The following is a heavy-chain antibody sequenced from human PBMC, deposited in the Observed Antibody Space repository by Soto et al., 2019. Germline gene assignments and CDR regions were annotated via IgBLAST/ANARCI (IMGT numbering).Heavy chain of an antibody. Sequence: GSLRLSCAASGFSFSKYSMNWVRQAPGKGLEWVGRIKSKTDGGTTDYAAPVKGRFTVSRDDSKNTLYLQMNSLKTEDTAVYYCTTDDTDLWFGEGWSRGTLVIVSS. J-gene: IGHJ4*02. CDR2: IKSKTDGGTT. V-gene: IGHV3-15*01. CDR1: GFSFSKYS. D-gene: IGHD3-10*01. CDR3: TTDDTDLWFGEG.